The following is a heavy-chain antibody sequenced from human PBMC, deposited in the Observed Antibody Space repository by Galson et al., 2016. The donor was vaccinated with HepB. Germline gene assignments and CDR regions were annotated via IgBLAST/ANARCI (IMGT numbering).Heavy chain of an antibody. J-gene: IGHJ5*02. Sequence: SVKVSCKASGYTFTDYYIHWLRQAPGQGLEWMGWINPDSGGTNYAQTFQGRVTMARDTSISTAYVELRRLRSADTAVYYCARGGSDDIVGMVYGIGTGGDWFDPWGQGTLITVSS. V-gene: IGHV1-2*02. D-gene: IGHD2-8*02. CDR1: GYTFTDYY. CDR3: ARGGSDDIVGMVYGIGTGGDWFDP. CDR2: INPDSGGT.